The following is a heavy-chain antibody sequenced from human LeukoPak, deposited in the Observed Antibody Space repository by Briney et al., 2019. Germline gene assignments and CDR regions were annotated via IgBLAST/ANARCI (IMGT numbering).Heavy chain of an antibody. CDR2: IWHDGSNK. V-gene: IGHV3-30*02. CDR1: GFTFSNYG. Sequence: GGSLRLSCAASGFTFSNYGMHWVRQAPGKGLEWVAVIWHDGSNKYYADSVKGRFTISRDNSKYTLYLQMNSLRAEDTAVYYCAKAGSANAFDIWGQGTMVTVSS. CDR3: AKAGSANAFDI. J-gene: IGHJ3*02.